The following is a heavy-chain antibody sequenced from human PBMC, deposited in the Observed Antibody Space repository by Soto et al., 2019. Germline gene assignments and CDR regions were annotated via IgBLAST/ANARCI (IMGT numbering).Heavy chain of an antibody. D-gene: IGHD2-2*01. CDR3: AKGPAIVLVPDAMNYCYGMDV. J-gene: IGHJ6*02. CDR1: GFTFSSYC. Sequence: QVQLVESGGGVVQPGRSLRLSCAASGFTFSSYCMHWVRQAPGKGLEWVAVISYDGSNKYYADSVKGRFTISRDNSKNTPYVQMNSLRAEETAVYYCAKGPAIVLVPDAMNYCYGMDVWGQGTTVTVSS. V-gene: IGHV3-30*18. CDR2: ISYDGSNK.